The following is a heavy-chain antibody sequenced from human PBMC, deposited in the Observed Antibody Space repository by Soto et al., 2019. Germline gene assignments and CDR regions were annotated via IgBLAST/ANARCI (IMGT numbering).Heavy chain of an antibody. CDR3: AKDMAGYCSSTSCPNYYYYGMDV. V-gene: IGHV3-23*01. CDR2: ISGSGGST. CDR1: GFTFSSYA. Sequence: LRLSCAASGFTFSSYAMIWVRRSPWKGLEWVSAISGSGGSTYYADSVKGRFTISRDNSKNTLYLQMNSLRAEDTAVYYCAKDMAGYCSSTSCPNYYYYGMDVWGQGTTVTVS. J-gene: IGHJ6*02. D-gene: IGHD2-2*01.